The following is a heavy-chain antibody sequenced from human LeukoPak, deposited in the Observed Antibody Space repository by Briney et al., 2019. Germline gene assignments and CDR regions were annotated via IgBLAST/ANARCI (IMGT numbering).Heavy chain of an antibody. J-gene: IGHJ5*02. Sequence: SGTLSLTCAVSGDSVSSTYWWSWVRQPPGKGLEWIGEIYHSGSTNYNPSLKSRVTISVDKSKNQFSLKLSSVTAADTAVYYCARDLATSGRHNWFDPWGQGTLVTVSS. V-gene: IGHV4-4*02. CDR2: IYHSGST. D-gene: IGHD3-10*01. CDR1: GDSVSSTYW. CDR3: ARDLATSGRHNWFDP.